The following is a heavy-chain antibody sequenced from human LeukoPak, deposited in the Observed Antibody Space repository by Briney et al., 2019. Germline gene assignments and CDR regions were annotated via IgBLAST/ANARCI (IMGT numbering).Heavy chain of an antibody. D-gene: IGHD1-26*01. CDR1: GFTFSSYW. J-gene: IGHJ4*02. CDR2: INSDGSST. CDR3: ARATGSYYSIGY. Sequence: QTGGSLRLSCAASGFTFSSYWIHWVRQAPGKGLLWVSRINSDGSSTSYADSVEGRFTISRDNAKNTLYLQMNSLRAEDTAVYYCARATGSYYSIGYWGQGTLVTVSS. V-gene: IGHV3-74*01.